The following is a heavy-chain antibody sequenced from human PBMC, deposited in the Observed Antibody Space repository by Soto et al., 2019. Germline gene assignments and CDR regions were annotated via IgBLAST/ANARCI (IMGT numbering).Heavy chain of an antibody. CDR2: IYYTGYP. CDR3: ARDRRESSGYASRLYFDL. J-gene: IGHJ2*01. Sequence: QVQLQESGPGLAKPSETLSLTCTVSGVSVRSGSYYWSWIRQPPGKGLEWIGYIYYTGYPTYNPSLKSRVSMSVDTSKNQFSLKLNSVTAADTAMYYCARDRRESSGYASRLYFDLWGRGTLVTVSS. D-gene: IGHD3-22*01. V-gene: IGHV4-61*01. CDR1: GVSVRSGSYY.